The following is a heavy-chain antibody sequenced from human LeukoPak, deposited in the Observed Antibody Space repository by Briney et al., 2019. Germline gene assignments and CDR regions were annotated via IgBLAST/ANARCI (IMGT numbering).Heavy chain of an antibody. CDR3: ARDGDIVVVPAAIDYFDY. Sequence: ASVKVSCKASGYTFTSYGISWVRQAPGQGLEWMGWISAYNGNTNYAQKLQGGVTMTTDTSTSTAYMELRSLRSDDTAVYYCARDGDIVVVPAAIDYFDYWGQGTLVTVSS. CDR2: ISAYNGNT. V-gene: IGHV1-18*01. CDR1: GYTFTSYG. D-gene: IGHD2-2*01. J-gene: IGHJ4*02.